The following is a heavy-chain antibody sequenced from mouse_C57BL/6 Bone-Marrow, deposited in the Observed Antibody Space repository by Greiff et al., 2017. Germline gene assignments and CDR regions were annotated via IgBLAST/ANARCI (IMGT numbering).Heavy chain of an antibody. Sequence: QVQLQQPGAELVKPGASVKMSCKASGYTFTSYWITWVKQRPGQGLEWIGDIYPGSGSTNYNEKFKSKATLTVDKSSSTAYMQRSSLTSEDSAVYYCARSYGNPYFDYWGQGTTLTVSS. CDR3: ARSYGNPYFDY. CDR1: GYTFTSYW. D-gene: IGHD2-1*01. CDR2: IYPGSGST. J-gene: IGHJ2*01. V-gene: IGHV1-55*01.